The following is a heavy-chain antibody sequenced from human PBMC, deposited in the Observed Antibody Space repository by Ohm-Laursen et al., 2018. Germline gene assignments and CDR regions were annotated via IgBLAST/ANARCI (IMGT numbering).Heavy chain of an antibody. Sequence: SLRLSCSATGISFSDYYMNWIRQAPGKGLEWVSYISKSGSNINYADSVRGRFTISRDNAKNSLYLQMNSLRAEDTAIYYCARAYYYDSSGRHYYWGQGTLVTVSS. D-gene: IGHD3-22*01. CDR2: ISKSGSNI. J-gene: IGHJ4*02. CDR1: GISFSDYY. CDR3: ARAYYYDSSGRHYY. V-gene: IGHV3-11*01.